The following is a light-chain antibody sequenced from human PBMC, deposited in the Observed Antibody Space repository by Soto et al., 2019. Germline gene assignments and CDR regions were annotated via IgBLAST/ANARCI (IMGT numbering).Light chain of an antibody. J-gene: IGLJ1*01. CDR2: EVS. CDR3: NAYTGRSTSYI. CDR1: SSDVGSYDH. Sequence: QSALTQPASVSGSPGQSITISCSGTSSDVGSYDHVAWYQQFPGKNPQRTIYEVSNRPSGVASRFSGSKSGNTAALTSSGLQAEDEADCYCNAYTGRSTSYIFGTGTKLTV. V-gene: IGLV2-14*01.